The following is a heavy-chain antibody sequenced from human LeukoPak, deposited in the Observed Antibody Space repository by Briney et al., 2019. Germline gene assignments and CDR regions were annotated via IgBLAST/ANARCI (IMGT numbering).Heavy chain of an antibody. V-gene: IGHV4-34*01. CDR2: INHSGST. Sequence: PSETLSLTCAVSGGSFSGYYWSWIRQPPGKGLEWIGEINHSGSTNYNPSLKSRVTISVDTSKNQFSLKLSSVTAADTAVYYCARGEVLRYFDWRYYYYYMDVWGKGTTVTVSS. J-gene: IGHJ6*03. CDR1: GGSFSGYY. D-gene: IGHD3-9*01. CDR3: ARGEVLRYFDWRYYYYYMDV.